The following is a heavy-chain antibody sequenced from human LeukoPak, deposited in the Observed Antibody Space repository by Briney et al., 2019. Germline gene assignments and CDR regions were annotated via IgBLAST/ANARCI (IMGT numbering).Heavy chain of an antibody. CDR3: ARDPPYYYDSSGYFPLDY. CDR1: GFSFSGYS. Sequence: PGGSLRLSCAASGFSFSGYSMNWVRQAPGKGLEWVSYISSTGSNMYYADSVKGRFTISRDNAKNSLYLQMNSLRAEDTAVYYCARDPPYYYDSSGYFPLDYWGQGTLVTVSS. D-gene: IGHD3-22*01. V-gene: IGHV3-48*01. CDR2: ISSTGSNM. J-gene: IGHJ4*02.